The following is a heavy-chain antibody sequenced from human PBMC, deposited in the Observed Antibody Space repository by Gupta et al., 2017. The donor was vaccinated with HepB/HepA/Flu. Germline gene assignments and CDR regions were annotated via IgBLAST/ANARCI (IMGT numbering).Heavy chain of an antibody. CDR2: ISSSSSTI. CDR3: AREVVGVVPGKNYYYYMDV. V-gene: IGHV3-48*02. Sequence: EVQLVESGGGLVQPGGSLRLSCAASGFPFSSYSMNWVRQAPGKGLEWVSYISSSSSTIYYADSVKGRFTISRDNAKNSLYLQMNSLRDEDTAVYYCAREVVGVVPGKNYYYYMDVWGKGTTVTVSS. CDR1: GFPFSSYS. J-gene: IGHJ6*03. D-gene: IGHD3-3*01.